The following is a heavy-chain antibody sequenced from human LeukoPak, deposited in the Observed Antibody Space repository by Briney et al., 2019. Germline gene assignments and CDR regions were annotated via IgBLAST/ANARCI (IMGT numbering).Heavy chain of an antibody. CDR3: TRGLEADRDGAFDV. V-gene: IGHV1-8*01. Sequence: GASVKVSCRASGYTFTRLNINWMRQAAGHGLEWMGWMNPNNGNTGSAQKFQGRVTMTRDTPISTAYMELTNLKSEDTAVYFCTRGLEADRDGAFDVWGRGTKVTVTS. J-gene: IGHJ3*01. CDR2: MNPNNGNT. CDR1: GYTFTRLN. D-gene: IGHD3-3*01.